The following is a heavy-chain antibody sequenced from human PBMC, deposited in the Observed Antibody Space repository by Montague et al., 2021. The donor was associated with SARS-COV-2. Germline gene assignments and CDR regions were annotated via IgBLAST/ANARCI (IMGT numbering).Heavy chain of an antibody. V-gene: IGHV4-59*13. CDR2: IYYSGST. J-gene: IGHJ4*02. Sequence: SETLSLTCTVSVGSISNYYWSWIRQPPGKGLEWIGYIYYSGSTNYNPSLKSRVTISVDTSKNQFSLKLSSVIAADTAVYYCARGFDYRGQGTLVTVSS. CDR3: ARGFDY. CDR1: VGSISNYY.